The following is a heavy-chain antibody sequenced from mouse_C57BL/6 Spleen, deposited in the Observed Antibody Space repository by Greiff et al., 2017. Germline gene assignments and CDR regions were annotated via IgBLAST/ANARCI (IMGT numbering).Heavy chain of an antibody. V-gene: IGHV1-19*01. CDR2: INPYNGGT. Sequence: EVQLQQSGPVLVQPGASVKMSCTASGFTFTDYYMHWVQQSHGKSLEWLGVINPYNGGTSYNRKFKGKATMTVDKSSSKAYMEHNRLTSEDSGVYYCARRGRLLSALDYWGQGTTVTVSS. J-gene: IGHJ2*01. CDR1: GFTFTDYY. CDR3: ARRGRLLSALDY. D-gene: IGHD3-2*02.